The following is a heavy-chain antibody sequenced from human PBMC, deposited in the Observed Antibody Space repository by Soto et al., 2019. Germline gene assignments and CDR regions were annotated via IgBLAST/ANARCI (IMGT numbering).Heavy chain of an antibody. CDR1: GASIYNGGYF. V-gene: IGHV4-61*08. CDR2: IHNSGST. D-gene: IGHD2-15*01. CDR3: GRAPPRFCSGVGGSSGGNN. J-gene: IGHJ4*02. Sequence: SETLSLTCSVSGASIYNGGYFWSWIRQSPGKGLEWIGHIHNSGSTNYNPSLKSRVTISVDTSKKQFSLKLSSVTAADTAVYYWGRAPPRFCSGVGGSSGGNNWGREPR.